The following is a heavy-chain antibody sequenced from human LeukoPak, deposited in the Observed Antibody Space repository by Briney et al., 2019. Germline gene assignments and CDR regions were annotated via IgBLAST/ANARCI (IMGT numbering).Heavy chain of an antibody. CDR1: GGTFSSYD. D-gene: IGHD1-26*01. Sequence: SVKVSCKASGGTFSSYDISWVRQAPGQGLEWMGGIMPMFGKANYAQKFQGRVTTTADKATSTAYMELSSLRSEDTAVYYCARGTWELLGWFDPWGQGTLVTVSS. V-gene: IGHV1-69*06. CDR3: ARGTWELLGWFDP. J-gene: IGHJ5*02. CDR2: IMPMFGKA.